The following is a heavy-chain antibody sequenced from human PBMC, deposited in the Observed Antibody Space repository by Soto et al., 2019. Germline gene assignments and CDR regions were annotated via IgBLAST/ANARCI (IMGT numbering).Heavy chain of an antibody. V-gene: IGHV4-39*02. D-gene: IGHD2-2*01. CDR2: IYYSGST. Sequence: SETLSLTCTVSGGSISSSSYYWGWIRQPPGKGLEWIGSIYYSGSTYYNPSLKSRVTISVDTSKNQFSLKLSSVTAADTAVYYCAREDIVVVPAGFGWFDPWGQGTLVTVSS. J-gene: IGHJ5*02. CDR1: GGSISSSSYY. CDR3: AREDIVVVPAGFGWFDP.